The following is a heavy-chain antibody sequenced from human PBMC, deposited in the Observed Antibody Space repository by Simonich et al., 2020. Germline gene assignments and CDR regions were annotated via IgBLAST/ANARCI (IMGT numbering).Heavy chain of an antibody. CDR2: ISSSSSTI. J-gene: IGHJ3*02. Sequence: EVQLVESGGGLVQPGGSLRLSCAASGFTFSSDSMNWVRQAPGKGLEWVSYISSSSSTIYYADSLKGRFTISRDNAKNSLYLQMNSLRAEDTAVYYCARDSSYYAFDIWGQGTMVTVSS. V-gene: IGHV3-48*01. CDR1: GFTFSSDS. D-gene: IGHD5-12*01. CDR3: ARDSSYYAFDI.